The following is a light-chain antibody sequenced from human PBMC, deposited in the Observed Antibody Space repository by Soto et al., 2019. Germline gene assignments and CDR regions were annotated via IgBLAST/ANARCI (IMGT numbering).Light chain of an antibody. Sequence: QSALTQPASVSGSPGQSITISCTGTSSDVGGYNYVSWYQQHPGKAPQLMIYDVSKRPSGVSNRFSGSKSGNTASLTISGLQAEDEADYYCSSYTSSSTYVFGTGTKLTVL. CDR1: SSDVGGYNY. J-gene: IGLJ1*01. CDR3: SSYTSSSTYV. CDR2: DVS. V-gene: IGLV2-14*03.